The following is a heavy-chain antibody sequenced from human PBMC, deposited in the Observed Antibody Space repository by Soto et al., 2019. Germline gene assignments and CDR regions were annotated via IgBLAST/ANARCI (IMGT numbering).Heavy chain of an antibody. D-gene: IGHD1-7*01. CDR1: GGSISSYR. V-gene: IGHV4-4*07. J-gene: IGHJ5*02. Sequence: QVQLQESGPGLVRPSETLSLTCTVSGGSISSYRWRWIRQPAGKGLEWIGRLNTYGNTHYNPSLKSRVTVSVDTSRNQFFLTLRSVTVEDSAVYHCGRESGETWDYEASWGQGTPVTVSS. CDR2: LNTYGNT. CDR3: GRESGETWDYEAS.